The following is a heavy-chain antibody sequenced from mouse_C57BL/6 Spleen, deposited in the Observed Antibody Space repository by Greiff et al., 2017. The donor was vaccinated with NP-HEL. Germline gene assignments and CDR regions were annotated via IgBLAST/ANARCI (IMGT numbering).Heavy chain of an antibody. J-gene: IGHJ3*01. CDR3: ARRGDYDGLAY. V-gene: IGHV1-52*01. D-gene: IGHD2-4*01. CDR2: IDPSDSET. CDR1: GYTFTSYW. Sequence: QVQLQQPGAELVRPGSSVKLSCKASGYTFTSYWMHWVKQRPIQGLEWIGNIDPSDSETHYNQKFKDKATLTVDKSSSTAYMQLSSLTSEDSAVYYCARRGDYDGLAYWGKGTLVTVSA.